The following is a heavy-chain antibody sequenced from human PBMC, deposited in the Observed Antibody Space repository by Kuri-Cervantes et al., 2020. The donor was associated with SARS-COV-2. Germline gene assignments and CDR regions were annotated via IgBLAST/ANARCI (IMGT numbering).Heavy chain of an antibody. Sequence: GESLKISCAASGLTFSSYAMSWVRQAPGKGLEWVSAISGSGGSTYYADSVKGRFTISRDNSKNTLYLQMNSLRAEDTAVYYCAKDLGGSGWHPVDYWGQGTLVTVSS. CDR1: GLTFSSYA. D-gene: IGHD6-19*01. V-gene: IGHV3-23*01. J-gene: IGHJ4*02. CDR3: AKDLGGSGWHPVDY. CDR2: ISGSGGST.